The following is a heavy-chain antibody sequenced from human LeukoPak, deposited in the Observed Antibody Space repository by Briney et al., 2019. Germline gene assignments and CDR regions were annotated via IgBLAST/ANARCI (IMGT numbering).Heavy chain of an antibody. V-gene: IGHV3-23*01. D-gene: IGHD3-10*01. CDR3: AKRGIVIRAVIIIGFHKEAYYFDY. CDR1: GFTFSSYS. J-gene: IGHJ4*02. CDR2: ISGRGGST. Sequence: QPGGSLRLSCAASGFTFSSYSMNWVRQAPGKGLEWVSGISGRGGSTNYADSVKGRFIISRDTSKNTVYLQMNSLRVEDTAVYFCAKRGIVIRAVIIIGFHKEAYYFDYWGQGILVTVSS.